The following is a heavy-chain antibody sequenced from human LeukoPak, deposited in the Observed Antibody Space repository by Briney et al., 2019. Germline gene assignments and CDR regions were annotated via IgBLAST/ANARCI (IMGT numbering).Heavy chain of an antibody. CDR1: GYTFTSYD. J-gene: IGHJ6*03. V-gene: IGHV1-8*03. CDR3: ARVPHYDILTGYYPMDV. Sequence: GASVKVSCKASGYTFTSYDINWVRQATGQGLEWMGWMNPNSGNTGYAQKFQGRVTITRNTSISTAYMELSSLRSEDTAAYYCARVPHYDILTGYYPMDVWGKGTTVTVSS. D-gene: IGHD3-9*01. CDR2: MNPNSGNT.